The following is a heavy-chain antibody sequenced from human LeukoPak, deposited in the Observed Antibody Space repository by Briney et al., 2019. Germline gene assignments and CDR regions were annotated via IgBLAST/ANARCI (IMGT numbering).Heavy chain of an antibody. J-gene: IGHJ4*02. CDR2: IGTAGDT. Sequence: PGGSLRLSCAASGFTFSSYAMSWVRQAPGKGLEWVSAIGTAGDTYYPGSVKGRFTISRENAKNSLYLQMNSLRAEDTAVYYCARGVMLDYWGQGTLVTVSS. V-gene: IGHV3-13*01. D-gene: IGHD3-16*01. CDR3: ARGVMLDY. CDR1: GFTFSSYA.